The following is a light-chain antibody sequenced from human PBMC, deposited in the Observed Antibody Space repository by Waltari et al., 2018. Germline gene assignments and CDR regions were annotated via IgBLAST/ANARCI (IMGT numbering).Light chain of an antibody. V-gene: IGLV2-14*01. J-gene: IGLJ1*01. CDR1: SSDVGGDNY. CDR2: DVS. CDR3: TSYTTRSAYV. Sequence: QSALTQPASVSGSPGQSITISCTGTSSDVGGDNYVCWYQQHPGKAPKLMIYDVSKRPSGFSNCFSGSTSATTPSLTISGLHAEDEADYCGTSYTTRSAYVFGAGTKLTVL.